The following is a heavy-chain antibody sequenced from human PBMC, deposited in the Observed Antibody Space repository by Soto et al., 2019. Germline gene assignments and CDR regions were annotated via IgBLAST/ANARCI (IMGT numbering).Heavy chain of an antibody. Sequence: PSETLSLTCTVSVGSINDYYCTWIRQSPGKELEWIGYIYYNGNTNYNPSLNSRVTISADTSKNQFSLTLTSVTAADSAVYYCVREGRKTTHYFFDYWGQGTLVTVSS. J-gene: IGHJ4*02. V-gene: IGHV4-59*13. CDR2: IYYNGNT. D-gene: IGHD1-1*01. CDR3: VREGRKTTHYFFDY. CDR1: VGSINDYY.